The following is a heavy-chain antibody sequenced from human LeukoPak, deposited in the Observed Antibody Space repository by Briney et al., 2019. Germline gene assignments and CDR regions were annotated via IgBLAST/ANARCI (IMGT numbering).Heavy chain of an antibody. CDR3: TTEHLPTSDYYDSSGEDTTDY. CDR1: GFTFSSYS. J-gene: IGHJ4*02. D-gene: IGHD3-22*01. V-gene: IGHV3-15*01. Sequence: GGSLRLSCAASGFTFSSYSMNWVRQAPGKGLEWVGRIKSKTDGGTTDYAAPVKGRFTISRDDSKNTLYLQMNSLKTEDTAVYYCTTEHLPTSDYYDSSGEDTTDYWGQGTLVTVSS. CDR2: IKSKTDGGTT.